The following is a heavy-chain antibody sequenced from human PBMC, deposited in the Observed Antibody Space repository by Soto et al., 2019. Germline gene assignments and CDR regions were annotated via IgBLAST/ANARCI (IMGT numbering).Heavy chain of an antibody. CDR1: GYTFTSYG. J-gene: IGHJ5*02. CDR3: ARKYSSSSWFDP. Sequence: ASVKVSCKASGYTFTSYGISWVRQAPGQGLEWMGWISTYNGDTNYAQQLQGRVTVTTDTSTSTAYMELRSLRSDDTAVYYCARKYSSSSWFDPWGQGTLVTVSS. CDR2: ISTYNGDT. V-gene: IGHV1-18*01. D-gene: IGHD6-6*01.